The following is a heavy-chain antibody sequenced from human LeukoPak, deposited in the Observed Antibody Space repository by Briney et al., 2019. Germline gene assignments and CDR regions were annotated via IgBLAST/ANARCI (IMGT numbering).Heavy chain of an antibody. V-gene: IGHV4-4*07. CDR3: ARLITGTTTAFDI. D-gene: IGHD1-7*01. CDR1: VGSIRRYY. J-gene: IGHJ3*02. CDR2: DYTSGST. Sequence: SDTLSLTRTVSVGSIRRYYWSWIRQPAAKGLEWIGRDYTSGSTHYNPSLKSRVTMSVDTSKNQFSLKLSSVTAADTAVYYCARLITGTTTAFDIWGQGTMVTVSS.